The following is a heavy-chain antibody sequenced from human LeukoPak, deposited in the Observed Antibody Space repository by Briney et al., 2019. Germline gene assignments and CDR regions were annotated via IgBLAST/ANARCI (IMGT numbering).Heavy chain of an antibody. CDR2: INQDGSGK. Sequence: PGGSLRLSCAASGFTFSSYWLTWVRQAPGRGLEWVANINQDGSGKYYVDSVKRRFTISRDNSKNTLYLQMNSLRAEDTAVYFCAKNMVGGISSIDYWGQGTLVTVSS. V-gene: IGHV3-7*02. D-gene: IGHD3-10*01. CDR1: GFTFSSYW. CDR3: AKNMVGGISSIDY. J-gene: IGHJ4*02.